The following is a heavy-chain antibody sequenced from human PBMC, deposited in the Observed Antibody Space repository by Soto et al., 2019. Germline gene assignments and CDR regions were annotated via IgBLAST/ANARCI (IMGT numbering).Heavy chain of an antibody. Sequence: SETLSLTCSVSGGFVATGDHYWAWIRQPPGKTLEWVASLYYGGSTHYSPSPKSPVTISADASKNQLFLTLSSVTAADRAIYFCARLEMGELRIDHWGQGIQVTVSS. CDR2: LYYGGST. CDR3: ARLEMGELRIDH. J-gene: IGHJ4*02. D-gene: IGHD3-16*01. CDR1: GGFVATGDHY. V-gene: IGHV4-39*01.